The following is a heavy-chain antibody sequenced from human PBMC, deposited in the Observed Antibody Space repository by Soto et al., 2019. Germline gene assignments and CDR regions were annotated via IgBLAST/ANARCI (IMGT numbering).Heavy chain of an antibody. CDR1: GFSLSTSGMC. CDR2: IDWDDDK. V-gene: IGHV2-70*11. J-gene: IGHJ3*02. D-gene: IGHD2-2*01. Sequence: VSGPTLVNPTQTLTLTCTFSGFSLSTSGMCVSWIRQPPGKALEWLARIDWDDDKYYSTSLKTRLTISKDTSKNQVVLTMTNMDPVDTATYYCARGNLDPLGYCSSTSCYEGLFAFDIWGQGTMVTVSS. CDR3: ARGNLDPLGYCSSTSCYEGLFAFDI.